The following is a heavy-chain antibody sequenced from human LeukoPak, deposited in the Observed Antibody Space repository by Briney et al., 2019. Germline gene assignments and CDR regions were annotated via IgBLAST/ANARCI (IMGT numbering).Heavy chain of an antibody. D-gene: IGHD3-22*01. CDR1: GGSISSSSYY. CDR2: IYYSGSA. Sequence: SETLSLTCTVSGGSISSSSYYWGWIRQPPGKGLEWIGSIYYSGSAYYNPSLKSRVTISVDTSRNQFSLKLSSVTAADTAVYYCARHTWDYYDGSGSPYYFDYWGQGTLVTVSS. CDR3: ARHTWDYYDGSGSPYYFDY. J-gene: IGHJ4*02. V-gene: IGHV4-39*01.